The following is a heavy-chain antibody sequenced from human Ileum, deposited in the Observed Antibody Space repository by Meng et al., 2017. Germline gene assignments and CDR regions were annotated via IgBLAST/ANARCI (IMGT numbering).Heavy chain of an antibody. CDR1: GDSVSNNNAA. D-gene: IGHD3-10*01. CDR2: TYYRYKWYY. CDR3: SRGPIFGSGSYFDY. V-gene: IGHV6-1*01. Sequence: SETLSLTCAISGDSVSNNNAAWNWIRQSPSRGLEWLGRTYYRYKWYYDYAESVKSRITINADTSENQFSLQLNSVTPEDTAVYYCSRGPIFGSGSYFDYWGQGTLVTVSS. J-gene: IGHJ4*02.